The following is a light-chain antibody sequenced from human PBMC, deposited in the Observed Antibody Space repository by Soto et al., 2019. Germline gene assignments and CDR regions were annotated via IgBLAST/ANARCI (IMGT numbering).Light chain of an antibody. J-gene: IGKJ1*01. V-gene: IGKV3-20*01. Sequence: EIVLTQSPGTLSLSPGERATLSCRASQTVSSSFLAWYQQKPGQAPRLLIYGTSSRAPGIPDRFDGSGSGTDFTLTISRLEPEDFAVYYCQQYGSSPRTFGQGTKVEI. CDR3: QQYGSSPRT. CDR2: GTS. CDR1: QTVSSSF.